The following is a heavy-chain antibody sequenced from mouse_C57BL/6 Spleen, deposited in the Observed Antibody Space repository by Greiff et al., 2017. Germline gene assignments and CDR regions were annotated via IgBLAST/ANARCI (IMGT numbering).Heavy chain of an antibody. CDR2: ISYDGSN. V-gene: IGHV3-6*01. CDR1: GYSITSGYY. CDR3: ASKLWSYFDY. Sequence: EVQVVESGPGLVKPSQSLSLTCSVTGYSITSGYYWNWIRQFPGNKLEWMGYISYDGSNNYNPSLKNRISITRDTSKNQFFLKLNSVTTEDTATYYGASKLWSYFDYWGQGTTLTVSS. J-gene: IGHJ2*01. D-gene: IGHD1-1*02.